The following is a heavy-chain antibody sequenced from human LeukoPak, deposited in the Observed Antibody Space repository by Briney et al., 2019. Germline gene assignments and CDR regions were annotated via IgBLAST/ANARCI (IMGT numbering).Heavy chain of an antibody. J-gene: IGHJ5*02. V-gene: IGHV3-53*01. CDR1: GFTVSSNY. Sequence: QPGGSLRLSCAASGFTVSSNYMSWVRQAPGKGLEWVSVIYSGGSTYYADSVKGRFTISRGNSKNTLYLQMNSLRAEDTAVYYCARTPRGADWFDPWGQGTLVTVSS. D-gene: IGHD3-16*01. CDR2: IYSGGST. CDR3: ARTPRGADWFDP.